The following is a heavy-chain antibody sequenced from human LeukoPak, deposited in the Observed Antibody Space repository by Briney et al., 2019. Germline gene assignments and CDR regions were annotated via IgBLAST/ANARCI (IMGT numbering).Heavy chain of an antibody. CDR3: ASPMTRNYGDYGNAY. J-gene: IGHJ4*02. CDR2: IIPILGIA. Sequence: SVKISCKASGGTFSSYAISWVRQAPGQGLEWMGRIIPILGIANYAQKFQGRVTITADKSTSTAYMELSSLRSEDTAVYYCASPMTRNYGDYGNAYWGQGTLVTVSS. D-gene: IGHD4-17*01. CDR1: GGTFSSYA. V-gene: IGHV1-69*04.